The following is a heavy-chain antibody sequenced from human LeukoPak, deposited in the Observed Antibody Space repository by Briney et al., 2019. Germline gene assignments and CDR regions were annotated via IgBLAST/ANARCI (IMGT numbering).Heavy chain of an antibody. CDR2: INHSGST. Sequence: PSETLSLTCAVYGGSFSGYYWSWIRQPPGKGLEWIGEINHSGSTNYNPSLKSRVTISVDTSKNQFFLRLNSVTAADTAVYFCARRYGGSGWYGIDYWGQGTLVTVSS. CDR3: ARRYGGSGWYGIDY. J-gene: IGHJ4*02. D-gene: IGHD6-19*01. V-gene: IGHV4-34*01. CDR1: GGSFSGYY.